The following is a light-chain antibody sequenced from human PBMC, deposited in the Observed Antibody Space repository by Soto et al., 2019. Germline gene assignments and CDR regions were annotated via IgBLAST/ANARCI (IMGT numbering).Light chain of an antibody. V-gene: IGLV2-11*01. J-gene: IGLJ1*01. Sequence: QSVLTQPASVSGSPGQSITISCTGTSSDIGRYNYVSWYQQYPGKAPKFMIYDVSNRPSGVPDRFSGSKSGNTASLTISGLQAEDEADYYCCSYAGSPYVFGTGTKVTVL. CDR1: SSDIGRYNY. CDR2: DVS. CDR3: CSYAGSPYV.